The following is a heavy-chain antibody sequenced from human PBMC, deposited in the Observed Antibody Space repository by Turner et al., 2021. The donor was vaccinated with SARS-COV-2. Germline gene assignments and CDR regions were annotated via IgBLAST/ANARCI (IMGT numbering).Heavy chain of an antibody. CDR3: TKDSSVYRSYNWFDP. V-gene: IGHV3-9*01. J-gene: IGHJ5*02. Sequence: VQLVESGVGLQQPARSLRLSCAASGFTFDDYGMHWVRQAPGKGLEWVSGISWNSGSIGYADSVKGRFTISRDNAKNSLYLQMNSLRAEDTALYYCTKDSSVYRSYNWFDPWGQGTLVTVSS. D-gene: IGHD3-22*01. CDR2: ISWNSGSI. CDR1: GFTFDDYG.